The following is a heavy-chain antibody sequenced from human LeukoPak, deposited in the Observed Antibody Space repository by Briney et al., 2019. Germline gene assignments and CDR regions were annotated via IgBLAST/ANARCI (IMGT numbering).Heavy chain of an antibody. Sequence: ASETLSLTCTVSGGSISSSSDYWGWIRQPPGKGLDWIGSIYYTGSTYYNPSLNSRVTISVDTSKNQFSLKLSSVTAADTAVYYCARGGYSGYVGYFDYWGQGTLVTVSS. D-gene: IGHD5-12*01. J-gene: IGHJ4*02. CDR2: IYYTGST. CDR3: ARGGYSGYVGYFDY. CDR1: GGSISSSSDY. V-gene: IGHV4-39*07.